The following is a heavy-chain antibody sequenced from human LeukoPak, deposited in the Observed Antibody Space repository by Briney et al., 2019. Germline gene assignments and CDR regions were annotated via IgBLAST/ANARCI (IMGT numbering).Heavy chain of an antibody. CDR2: IYYSGST. Sequence: PSETLSLTCTVSGGSISPHYWRWIRQSPGKGLEWIGYIYYSGSTNYNPSLKSRVTISVDTSKNQFSLKLSSVTAADTAVYYCARDNWNYGSSMDVWGQGTTVTVSS. V-gene: IGHV4-59*11. CDR1: GGSISPHY. D-gene: IGHD1-7*01. CDR3: ARDNWNYGSSMDV. J-gene: IGHJ6*02.